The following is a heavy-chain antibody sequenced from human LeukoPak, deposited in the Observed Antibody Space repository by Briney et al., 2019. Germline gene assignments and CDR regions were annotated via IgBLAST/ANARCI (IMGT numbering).Heavy chain of an antibody. J-gene: IGHJ4*02. CDR2: TYHSGST. D-gene: IGHD2/OR15-2a*01. V-gene: IGHV4-38-2*02. CDR1: GYSISSGYY. Sequence: SETLSLTCTVSGYSISSGYYWGWIRQPPGKGLEWIGSTYHSGSTYYNPSLKSRVTISVDTSKNQFSLKLSSVTAADTAVYYCARVYDTYYFDYWGQGTLVTVSS. CDR3: ARVYDTYYFDY.